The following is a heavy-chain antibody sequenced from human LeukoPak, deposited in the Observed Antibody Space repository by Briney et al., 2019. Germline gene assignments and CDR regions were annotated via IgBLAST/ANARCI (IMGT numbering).Heavy chain of an antibody. CDR2: IRSKANSYAT. J-gene: IGHJ6*03. Sequence: SGGSLRLSCAASGFTFSGSAMHWVRQASGKGLEWVGRIRSKANSYATAYAASVKGRFTISRDDSKNTAYLQMNSLKTEDTAVYYCTRPVVNPVTTNYYYYMDVWGKGTTVTVSS. CDR1: GFTFSGSA. V-gene: IGHV3-73*01. D-gene: IGHD4-23*01. CDR3: TRPVVNPVTTNYYYYMDV.